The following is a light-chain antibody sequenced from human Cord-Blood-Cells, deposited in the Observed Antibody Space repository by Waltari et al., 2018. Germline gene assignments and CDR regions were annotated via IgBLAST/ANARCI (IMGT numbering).Light chain of an antibody. Sequence: QSALTQPASVSGSPGHSITISCTGTSSYVGRYNLVPWYQQHPGKAPKLMIYEVSKRPSGVSNRFSGSKSGNTASLTISGLQAEDEADYYCCSYAGSSTFVFGTGTKVTVL. CDR2: EVS. V-gene: IGLV2-23*02. CDR1: SSYVGRYNL. J-gene: IGLJ1*01. CDR3: CSYAGSSTFV.